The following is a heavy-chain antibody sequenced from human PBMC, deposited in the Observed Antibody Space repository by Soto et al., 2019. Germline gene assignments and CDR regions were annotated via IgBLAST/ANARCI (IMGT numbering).Heavy chain of an antibody. CDR3: ARESSTWNQSCSRTTCALDQ. J-gene: IGHJ4*02. CDR2: IFPQSGAT. V-gene: IGHV1-2*02. Sequence: QVQLVQSGAEVKKPGASVRVSCKSSGYTFSDYNVHWVRQAPGQGLEWLGWIFPQSGATKYTQRLQGRVTMTRDTSISAVYMELSGPRSDDTAAYYCARESSTWNQSCSRTTCALDQWGQGTLVIVSS. CDR1: GYTFSDYN. D-gene: IGHD2-2*01.